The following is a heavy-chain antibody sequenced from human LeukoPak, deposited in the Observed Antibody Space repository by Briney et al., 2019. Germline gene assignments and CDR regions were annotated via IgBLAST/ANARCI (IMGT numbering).Heavy chain of an antibody. CDR1: GFTFSDYY. D-gene: IGHD6-13*01. CDR3: AAGTAADF. Sequence: PGGSLRLSCAASGFTFSDYYMSWIRQAPGKGLEWVSYISSSSSYTNYADSVKGRFTISRDNAKSALYLQMHSLRLEDTAVYYCAAGTAADFWGQGTLVTVSS. J-gene: IGHJ4*02. V-gene: IGHV3-11*03. CDR2: ISSSSSYT.